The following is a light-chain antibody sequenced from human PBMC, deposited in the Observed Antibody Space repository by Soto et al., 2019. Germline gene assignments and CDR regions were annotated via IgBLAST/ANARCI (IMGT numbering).Light chain of an antibody. Sequence: DIQMTQSPSTLSASVGDRVTITCRASHSISSSLAWYQQKPGKAPNLLIYRASSLQSGVPSRFSGSGSGTEFTLTLSSLQPDDFATYYCQQYNSYSRTFGQGTKVEI. CDR3: QQYNSYSRT. V-gene: IGKV1-5*03. CDR2: RAS. J-gene: IGKJ1*01. CDR1: HSISSS.